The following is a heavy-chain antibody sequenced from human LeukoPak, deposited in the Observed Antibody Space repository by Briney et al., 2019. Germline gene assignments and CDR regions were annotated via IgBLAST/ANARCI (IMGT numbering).Heavy chain of an antibody. Sequence: VRSLRLSCAASGFTFSSYGMHWVRQAPGKGLEWVAVIWYDGSNKYYADSVKGRFTISRDHSKNTLYLQMNSLRAEDTAVYYCAREGSDDGSYYFDYWGQGTLVTVSS. CDR1: GFTFSSYG. CDR2: IWYDGSNK. J-gene: IGHJ4*02. D-gene: IGHD3-10*01. V-gene: IGHV3-33*01. CDR3: AREGSDDGSYYFDY.